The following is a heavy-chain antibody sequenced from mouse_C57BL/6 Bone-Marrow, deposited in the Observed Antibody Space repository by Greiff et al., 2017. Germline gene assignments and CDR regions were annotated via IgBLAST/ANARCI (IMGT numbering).Heavy chain of an antibody. D-gene: IGHD1-1*01. J-gene: IGHJ3*01. V-gene: IGHV1-81*01. CDR2: IYPRSGNT. CDR1: GYTFTSYG. Sequence: QVQLKQSGAELARPGASVKLSCKASGYTFTSYGISWVKQRTGQGLEWIGEIYPRSGNTYYNEKFKGKATLTADKSSSTAYMELRSLTSEDSAVYFGARDVYETYWGQGTLVTVSA. CDR3: ARDVYETY.